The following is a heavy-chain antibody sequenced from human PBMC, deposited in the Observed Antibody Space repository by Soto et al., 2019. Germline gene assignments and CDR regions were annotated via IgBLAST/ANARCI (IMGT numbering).Heavy chain of an antibody. CDR2: ISPYNGNT. CDR3: ARDIVVVVAATPWFGDGMDV. V-gene: IGHV1-18*01. D-gene: IGHD2-15*01. J-gene: IGHJ6*02. CDR1: GGTFSSYA. Sequence: ASVKVSCKASGGTFSSYAISWVRQAPGQGLEWMGWISPYNGNTNYAQKFQGRVTMTTDTSTSTAYMELRSLRSDDTAVYYCARDIVVVVAATPWFGDGMDVWGQGTTVTVSS.